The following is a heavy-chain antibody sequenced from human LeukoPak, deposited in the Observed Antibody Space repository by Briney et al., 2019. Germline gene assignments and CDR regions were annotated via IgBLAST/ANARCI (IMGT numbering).Heavy chain of an antibody. J-gene: IGHJ5*02. CDR1: GYTFTSYG. V-gene: IGHV1-18*03. CDR3: ASPRGYSYGQQMGGFDP. Sequence: ASVKVSCKASGYTFTSYGISWVRQAPGQGLEWMGWISAYNGNTNYAQKFQGRVTITADKSTSTAYMELSSLRSEDMAVYYCASPRGYSYGQQMGGFDPWGQGTLVTVSS. D-gene: IGHD5-18*01. CDR2: ISAYNGNT.